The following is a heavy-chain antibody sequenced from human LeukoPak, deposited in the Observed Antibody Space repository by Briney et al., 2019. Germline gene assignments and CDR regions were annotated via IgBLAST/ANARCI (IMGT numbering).Heavy chain of an antibody. V-gene: IGHV4-59*01. CDR2: IYYSGST. Sequence: SETLSLTCTVSGGSISSYYWSWIRQPPGKGLEWIGYIYYSGSTNYNPSLKSRVTISVDTSKNQFSLKLSSVTAADTAVYYCAREGGGYCSGGSCYVFDYWGQGTLVTVFS. D-gene: IGHD2-15*01. CDR1: GGSISSYY. J-gene: IGHJ4*02. CDR3: AREGGGYCSGGSCYVFDY.